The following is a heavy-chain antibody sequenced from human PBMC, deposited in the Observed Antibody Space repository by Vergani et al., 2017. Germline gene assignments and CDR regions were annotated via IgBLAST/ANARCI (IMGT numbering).Heavy chain of an antibody. J-gene: IGHJ4*02. CDR2: INPNSGGT. Sequence: QVQLVQSGAEVKKPGASVKVSCKASGYTFTGYYMHWVRQAPGQGLEWMGWINPNSGGTNYAQKFQGRVTMTRDTSISTAYMELSRLRSDDTAVYYCATEYYYDSSGRRYTDSWGQGTLVTVSS. D-gene: IGHD3-22*01. CDR1: GYTFTGYY. CDR3: ATEYYYDSSGRRYTDS. V-gene: IGHV1-2*02.